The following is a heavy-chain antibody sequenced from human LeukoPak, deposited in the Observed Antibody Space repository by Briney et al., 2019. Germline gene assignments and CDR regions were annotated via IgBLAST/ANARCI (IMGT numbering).Heavy chain of an antibody. CDR3: AKPLTMIVVVILEDAFDI. J-gene: IGHJ3*02. Sequence: GGSLRLSCAASGFTFTKYWMTWVRQAPGKGLEWVSAISGSGGSTYYADSVKGRFTISRDNSKNTLYLQMNSLRAEDTAVYYCAKPLTMIVVVILEDAFDIWGQGTMVTVSS. D-gene: IGHD3-22*01. CDR2: ISGSGGST. V-gene: IGHV3-23*01. CDR1: GFTFTKYW.